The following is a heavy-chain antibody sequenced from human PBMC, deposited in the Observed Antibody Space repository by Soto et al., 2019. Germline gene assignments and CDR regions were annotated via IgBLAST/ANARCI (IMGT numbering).Heavy chain of an antibody. D-gene: IGHD6-19*01. J-gene: IGHJ4*02. CDR1: GLPFDDYA. CDR2: ISWNSGSI. Sequence: GGSLRLSCAASGLPFDDYAMHLVRTAPGKGLEWVSGISWNSGSIGYADSVKGRFTISRDNAKNSLYLQMNSLRAEDAALYYCAKDSLSSGWYYFDYWGQGTLVTVSS. V-gene: IGHV3-9*01. CDR3: AKDSLSSGWYYFDY.